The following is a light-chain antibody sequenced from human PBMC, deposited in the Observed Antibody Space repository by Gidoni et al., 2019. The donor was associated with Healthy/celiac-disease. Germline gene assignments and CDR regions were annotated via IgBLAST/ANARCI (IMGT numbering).Light chain of an antibody. Sequence: EIVLTQSPATLSLSPGERATLSCRASQSVRNYLAWYQQKRCQSPRLLIHDASSRATGIPARFSGSGSGTDFTLTISSLEPEDFATYYCQQRSDWPLTFGGGTKVEIK. CDR3: QQRSDWPLT. CDR1: QSVRNY. J-gene: IGKJ4*01. V-gene: IGKV3-11*01. CDR2: DAS.